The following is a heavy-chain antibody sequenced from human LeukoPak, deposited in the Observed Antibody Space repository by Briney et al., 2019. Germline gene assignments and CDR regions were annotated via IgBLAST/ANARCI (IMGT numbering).Heavy chain of an antibody. J-gene: IGHJ6*03. CDR2: INHSGST. CDR1: GGSFSGYY. Sequence: SETLSLTCAVYGGSFSGYYWSWIRQPPGKGLEWIGEINHSGSTNYNPSLKSRVTISVDTSKNQFSLKLSSVTAADTAMYYCARGHAQLWYYYYYYMDVWGKGTTVTVSS. D-gene: IGHD5-18*01. V-gene: IGHV4-34*01. CDR3: ARGHAQLWYYYYYYMDV.